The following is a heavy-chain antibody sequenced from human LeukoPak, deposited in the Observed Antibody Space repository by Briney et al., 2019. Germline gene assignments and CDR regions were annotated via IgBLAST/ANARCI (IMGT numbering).Heavy chain of an antibody. CDR3: ARENYTAMGNYYYYYMDV. CDR1: GFTFSRYE. J-gene: IGHJ6*03. Sequence: GGSLRLSCAASGFTFSRYEMNWVRQAPGKGLEWVSYISSSGSTIYYADSVKGRFTISRDNAKNSLYLRMNSLRAEDTAVYYCARENYTAMGNYYYYYMDVWGKGTTVTISS. V-gene: IGHV3-48*03. CDR2: ISSSGSTI. D-gene: IGHD5-18*01.